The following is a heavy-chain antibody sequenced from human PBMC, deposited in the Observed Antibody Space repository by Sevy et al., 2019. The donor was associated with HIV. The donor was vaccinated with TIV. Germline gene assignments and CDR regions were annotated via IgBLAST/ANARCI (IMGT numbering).Heavy chain of an antibody. CDR2: IFSDANIK. CDR1: GFTLSKYG. D-gene: IGHD1-26*01. CDR3: ARESGSNWYVDL. V-gene: IGHV3-33*01. Sequence: GGSLRLSCAASGFTLSKYGMHWVRQAPGKGLEWVGAIFSDANIKYYVDSVKGRFAISRDNSKNTVYLQMNSLRAEDPAVYSCARESGSNWYVDLWGRGTPVTVSS. J-gene: IGHJ2*01.